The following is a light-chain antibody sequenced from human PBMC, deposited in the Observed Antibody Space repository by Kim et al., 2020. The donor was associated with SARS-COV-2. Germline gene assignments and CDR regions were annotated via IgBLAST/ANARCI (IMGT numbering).Light chain of an antibody. CDR1: QCIRND. CDR2: GGS. Sequence: ASPGDRGTITCRASQCIRNDLGWYQQKPGKAPTHRIYGGSSLQSWVPTRLSGSGSGTEFTHTISSLQPEDFATYYCRQHHAYPLTFGQGTKVEIK. CDR3: RQHHAYPLT. V-gene: IGKV1-17*01. J-gene: IGKJ1*01.